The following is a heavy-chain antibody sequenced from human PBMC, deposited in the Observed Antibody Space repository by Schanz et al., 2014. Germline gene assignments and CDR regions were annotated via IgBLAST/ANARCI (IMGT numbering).Heavy chain of an antibody. CDR2: IYSSGST. J-gene: IGHJ6*02. D-gene: IGHD3-22*01. CDR1: GFTVSNSY. V-gene: IGHV3-66*02. Sequence: EVQLLESGGGLVQPGGSLRLSCAASGFTVSNSYIHWVRQAPGKGLKWVSTIYSSGSTYYADSVRGRFTSSRDNSMNTVYLQMNSLRNDDAAVYYCARAQVVIRLYYGVDVWGQGTTVTVSS. CDR3: ARAQVVIRLYYGVDV.